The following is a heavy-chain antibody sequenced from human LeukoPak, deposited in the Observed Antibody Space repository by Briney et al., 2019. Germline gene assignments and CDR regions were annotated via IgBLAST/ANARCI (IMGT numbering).Heavy chain of an antibody. CDR2: FDPEDGET. J-gene: IGHJ3*02. V-gene: IGHV1-24*01. CDR3: ATESHSSGWYTTAFDI. D-gene: IGHD6-19*01. CDR1: GYTLTELS. Sequence: ASVKVSCKVSGYTLTELSLQWVRQAPGKGLEWMGGFDPEDGETIYARKFQGRVTMTEDTSTDTAYMELSSLRSDDTAVYYCATESHSSGWYTTAFDIWGQGTVVTVSS.